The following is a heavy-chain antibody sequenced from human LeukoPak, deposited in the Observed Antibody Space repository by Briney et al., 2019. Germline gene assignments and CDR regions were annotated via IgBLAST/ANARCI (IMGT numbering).Heavy chain of an antibody. CDR2: IYYSGST. V-gene: IGHV4-59*12. CDR3: ARGYSSSWDYYYYGMDV. Sequence: SETLSLTCTVSGGSISNYYWSWIRQPPGKGLEWIGYIYYSGSTNYNPSLKSRVTISMDTSKNQFSLKLSSVTAADTAVYYCARGYSSSWDYYYYGMDVWGQGTTVTVSS. CDR1: GGSISNYY. D-gene: IGHD6-13*01. J-gene: IGHJ6*02.